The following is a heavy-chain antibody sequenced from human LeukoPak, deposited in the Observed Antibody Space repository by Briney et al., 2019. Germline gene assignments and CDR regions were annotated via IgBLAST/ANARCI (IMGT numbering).Heavy chain of an antibody. J-gene: IGHJ3*02. D-gene: IGHD3-22*01. Sequence: QLGASLRLSCAASGFTFTDSWMHWVRQAPGKGLMWVARVNTIGNSTIYADPVKGRFDVSRDNTKNVVYLQMNGLSFDDTGVYYCAREALYDSSSSLGAFDIWGHGTMVTVSS. CDR3: AREALYDSSSSLGAFDI. CDR2: VNTIGNST. V-gene: IGHV3-74*01. CDR1: GFTFTDSW.